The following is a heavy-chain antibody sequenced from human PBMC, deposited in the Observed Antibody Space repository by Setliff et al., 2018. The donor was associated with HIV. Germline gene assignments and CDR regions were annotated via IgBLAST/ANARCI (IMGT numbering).Heavy chain of an antibody. Sequence: PGGSLRLSCAASGFTFSSYSMNWVRQAPGKGLEWVSSISSSSSYIYYADSVKGRFTISRDNANNLLFLQMNNLRDEDTAVYYCASFYVDYGYWGHGTQVTVSS. J-gene: IGHJ4*01. CDR2: ISSSSSYI. V-gene: IGHV3-21*04. D-gene: IGHD3-10*01. CDR3: ASFYVDYGY. CDR1: GFTFSSYS.